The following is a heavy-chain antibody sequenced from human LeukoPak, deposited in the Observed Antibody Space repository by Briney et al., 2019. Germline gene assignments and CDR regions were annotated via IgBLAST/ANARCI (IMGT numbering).Heavy chain of an antibody. CDR3: ARARGIAAVDAFDI. CDR1: GYTFTSYD. V-gene: IGHV1-8*01. Sequence: GASVKVSCKASGYTFTSYDINWVRQATGQGLEWMGWMNPNSGNTGYAQKFQGRVTMTRNTSISTAYMELSSLRSEDTAVYYCARARGIAAVDAFDIWGQGTMVTVSS. CDR2: MNPNSGNT. J-gene: IGHJ3*02. D-gene: IGHD6-13*01.